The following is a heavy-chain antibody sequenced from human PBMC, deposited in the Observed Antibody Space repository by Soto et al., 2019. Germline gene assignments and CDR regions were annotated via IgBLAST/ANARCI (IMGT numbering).Heavy chain of an antibody. CDR2: IKQDGSVK. CDR1: GFTFSNYW. D-gene: IGHD6-19*01. CDR3: ARDGSSSVAYYYYGMDV. J-gene: IGHJ6*02. V-gene: IGHV3-7*01. Sequence: PEGSLRLSCAPSGFTFSNYWMSWVRQAPGQGLEWVASIKQDGSVKHYVDSVKGRFTISRDNAEKSLHLQMNSLRAEDTAVYYCARDGSSSVAYYYYGMDVWGQGTTVTVYS.